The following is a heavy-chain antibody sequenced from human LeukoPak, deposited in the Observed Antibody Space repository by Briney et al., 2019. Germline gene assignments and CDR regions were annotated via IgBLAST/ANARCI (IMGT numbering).Heavy chain of an antibody. CDR3: AIEPVIIAPSGATSY. V-gene: IGHV3-53*01. Sequence: GGSLRLSCAASGFTISSNYLSWVRQAPGKGLEWVSVIYSGGATYYADSVKGRFTISRDNSRNTMSLQMNSLRAEDTAVYYCAIEPVIIAPSGATSYWGQGTLVTVSS. CDR2: IYSGGAT. D-gene: IGHD2-15*01. J-gene: IGHJ4*02. CDR1: GFTISSNY.